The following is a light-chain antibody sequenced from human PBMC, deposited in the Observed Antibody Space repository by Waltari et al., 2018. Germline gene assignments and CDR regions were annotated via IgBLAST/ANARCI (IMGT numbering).Light chain of an antibody. CDR1: QGISSY. CDR2: AAS. V-gene: IGKV1-8*01. J-gene: IGKJ1*01. CDR3: QQYYSHPPT. Sequence: AIRITQSPSSLSASTGDRVTITCRASQGISSYLAWYQQKPGKAPKFLIYAASTLQRWVPSRFSGSGSGTDFTLTISCLQSEDFASYYCQQYYSHPPTFGQGTKVENK.